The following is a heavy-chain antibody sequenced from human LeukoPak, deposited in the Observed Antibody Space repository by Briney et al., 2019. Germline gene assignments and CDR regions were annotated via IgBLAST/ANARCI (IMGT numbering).Heavy chain of an antibody. CDR3: AKAMTSSTYYFDT. D-gene: IGHD3-9*01. CDR1: GFTFRSYA. J-gene: IGHJ4*02. CDR2: ISLNDGST. V-gene: IGHV3-23*01. Sequence: GGSLRLSCTASGFTFRSYAMNWVRQAPGKGLEWVSVISLNDGSTYYADSVRGRFTISRDNSKNTLFLQMNGLRAEDTAIYYCAKAMTSSTYYFDTWGQGTLVTVSS.